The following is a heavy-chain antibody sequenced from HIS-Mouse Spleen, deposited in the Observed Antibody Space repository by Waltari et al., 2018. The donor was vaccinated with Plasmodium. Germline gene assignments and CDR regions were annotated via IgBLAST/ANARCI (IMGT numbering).Heavy chain of an antibody. Sequence: QVQLVQSGAEVKKPGASVKVSCKASGYTFTGYYMHWVRPAPGQGLEWMVWINPNSGGPNYAQKFKGRVTMTSDTSISTAYMVLSRLRSDDTAVYYCARDLAAAGHFDYWGQGTLVTVSS. D-gene: IGHD6-13*01. J-gene: IGHJ4*02. V-gene: IGHV1-2*02. CDR2: INPNSGGP. CDR1: GYTFTGYY. CDR3: ARDLAAAGHFDY.